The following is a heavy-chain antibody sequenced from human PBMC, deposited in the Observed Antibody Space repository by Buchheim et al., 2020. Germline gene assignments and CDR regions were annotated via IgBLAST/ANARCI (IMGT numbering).Heavy chain of an antibody. D-gene: IGHD5-24*01. V-gene: IGHV3-30-3*01. Sequence: QVQLVESGGGVVQPGRSLRLSCAASGFTFSSYAMHWVRQAPGKGLEWVAVISYDGSNKYYADSVKGRFTISRDNSKNTLYLQMNSLRAEDTAVYYCARDLGMATIKRWEFAYWGQGTL. J-gene: IGHJ4*02. CDR2: ISYDGSNK. CDR3: ARDLGMATIKRWEFAY. CDR1: GFTFSSYA.